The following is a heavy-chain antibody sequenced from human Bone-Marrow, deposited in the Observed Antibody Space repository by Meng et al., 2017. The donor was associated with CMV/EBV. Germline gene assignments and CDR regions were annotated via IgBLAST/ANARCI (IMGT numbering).Heavy chain of an antibody. CDR3: ARENDAGYYVDY. V-gene: IGHV4-39*07. J-gene: IGHJ4*02. CDR2: IYYSGST. Sequence: SETLSLTCTVSGGSISSSSDYWGWNRQPPGKGLEWIGSIYYSGSTYYNPSLKSRVTISVDTSKNQFSRKLSSVTAADTAVYYCARENDAGYYVDYWGQGKLVTVSS. CDR1: GGSISSSSDY. D-gene: IGHD3-10*01.